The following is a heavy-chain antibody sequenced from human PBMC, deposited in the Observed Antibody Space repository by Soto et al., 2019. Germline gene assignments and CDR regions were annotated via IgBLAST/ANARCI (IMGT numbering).Heavy chain of an antibody. J-gene: IGHJ5*02. CDR2: INPNSGGT. D-gene: IGHD1-7*01. V-gene: IGHV1-2*02. CDR3: ARVRFNWNYGNWFDP. Sequence: AAVKVSCKASGYTFTGYYMHWVRQAPGQGLEWMGWINPNSGGTNYAQKFQGRVTMTRDTSISTAYMELSRLRSDDTAVYYCARVRFNWNYGNWFDPWGQGALVTVSS. CDR1: GYTFTGYY.